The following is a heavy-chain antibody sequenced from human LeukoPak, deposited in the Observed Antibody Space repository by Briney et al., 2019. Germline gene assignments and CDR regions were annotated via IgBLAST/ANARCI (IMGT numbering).Heavy chain of an antibody. CDR1: GDSVSSNSAA. Sequence: SQTLSLTCAISGDSVSSNSAAWNWIRQSPSRGLEWLGRTYYRSKWYNDYAVSVKSRITINPDTSKNQFSLQLNSVTPEDTAVYYCARTNGGGGTPWGPNWFDPWGQGTLVTVSS. J-gene: IGHJ5*02. CDR2: TYYRSKWYN. D-gene: IGHD2-15*01. V-gene: IGHV6-1*01. CDR3: ARTNGGGGTPWGPNWFDP.